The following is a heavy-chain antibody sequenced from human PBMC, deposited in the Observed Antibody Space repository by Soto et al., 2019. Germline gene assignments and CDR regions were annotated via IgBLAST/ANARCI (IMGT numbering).Heavy chain of an antibody. Sequence: SETLSLTCTVSGGSMNTYYWSWIRQPPGKGLDCFGYFYYSGSINYNPSLMSRVTISLHTSNNQFSLDLNSVTASDTAVYYCARARNFLTGSYKGGFYYFDYWGQGTLVTVSS. CDR1: GGSMNTYY. CDR3: ARARNFLTGSYKGGFYYFDY. D-gene: IGHD3-9*01. CDR2: FYYSGSI. V-gene: IGHV4-59*01. J-gene: IGHJ4*02.